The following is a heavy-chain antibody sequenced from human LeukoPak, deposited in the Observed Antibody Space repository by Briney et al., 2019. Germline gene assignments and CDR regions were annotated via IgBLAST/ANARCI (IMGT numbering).Heavy chain of an antibody. J-gene: IGHJ4*02. D-gene: IGHD2-15*01. CDR3: ARDPCSGGSCYFDY. CDR2: INPSGGST. Sequence: ASVTVSFKASGYTFTSYYMHWVRQAPGQGLEWMGIINPSGGSTSYAQKFQGRVTITADESTSTAYMELSSLRSEDTAVYYCARDPCSGGSCYFDYWGQGTLVTVSS. CDR1: GYTFTSYY. V-gene: IGHV1-46*01.